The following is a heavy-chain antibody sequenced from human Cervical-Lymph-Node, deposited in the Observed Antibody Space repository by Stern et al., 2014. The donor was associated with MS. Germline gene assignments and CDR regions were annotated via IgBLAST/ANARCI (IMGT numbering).Heavy chain of an antibody. CDR3: ASLSGITLNLDWYFDL. CDR1: GGSISSSSYY. J-gene: IGHJ2*01. V-gene: IGHV4-39*02. CDR2: IYYSGST. D-gene: IGHD1-26*01. Sequence: QLQLQESGPGLVKPSETLSLTCTVSGGSISSSSYYWGWIRQPPGKGLEWIGSIYYSGSTSYNPSLKRRVTISVDTDTHHVSLKLSSVTAADTAVYYCASLSGITLNLDWYFDLWGRGTLVTVSS.